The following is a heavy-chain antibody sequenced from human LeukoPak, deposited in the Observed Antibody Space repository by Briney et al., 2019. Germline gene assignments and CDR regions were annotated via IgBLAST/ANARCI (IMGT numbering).Heavy chain of an antibody. J-gene: IGHJ4*02. Sequence: SETLSLTCTASGGSISSYYWSWIRQPPGKGLEWIGYIYYSGSTNYNPSLKSRVTISVDTSKNQFSLKLSSVTAADTAVYYCARGVGYSSSWLGYWGQGTLVTVSS. CDR2: IYYSGST. V-gene: IGHV4-59*01. CDR3: ARGVGYSSSWLGY. CDR1: GGSISSYY. D-gene: IGHD6-13*01.